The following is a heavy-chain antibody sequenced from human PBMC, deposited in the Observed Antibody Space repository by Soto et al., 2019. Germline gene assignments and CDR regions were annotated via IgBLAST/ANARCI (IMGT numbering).Heavy chain of an antibody. CDR2: ISSRSSTI. CDR3: VRESESSTYYYDAFDY. CDR1: GFTLRFYS. J-gene: IGHJ4*02. D-gene: IGHD3-22*01. Sequence: EVPLVESGGGLVQPGGSLRLSCAAAGFTLRFYSMNWVRQAPGKGQEWISYISSRSSTIYDADSVKGRFTISRDNAKSSMFLQMGSLRDEDTAVYYCVRESESSTYYYDAFDYWGQGTLVTVSS. V-gene: IGHV3-48*02.